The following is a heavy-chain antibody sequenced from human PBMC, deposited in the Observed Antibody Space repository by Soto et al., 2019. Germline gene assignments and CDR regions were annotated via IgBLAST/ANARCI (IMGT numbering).Heavy chain of an antibody. CDR2: ISGSGGST. Sequence: QPGGSLRLSCAASGFTFSSYAMSWVRQAPGKGLEWVSAISGSGGSTYYADSVKGRFTISRDNSKNTLYLQMNSLRAEDTAVYYCAKGAGLYSSGWYSTHPLYYFDYWGQGTLVTVSS. J-gene: IGHJ4*02. CDR1: GFTFSSYA. V-gene: IGHV3-23*01. CDR3: AKGAGLYSSGWYSTHPLYYFDY. D-gene: IGHD6-19*01.